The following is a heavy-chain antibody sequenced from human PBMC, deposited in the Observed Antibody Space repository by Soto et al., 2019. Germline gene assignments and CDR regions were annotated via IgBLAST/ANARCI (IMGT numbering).Heavy chain of an antibody. J-gene: IGHJ4*02. CDR1: GGSFGNSA. V-gene: IGHV1-69*01. Sequence: QVQFVQSGAEVKKPRSSVKVSCKASGGSFGNSAINWLRQTPGQGLGWLGGFIPVYRTPNYAQKVPGRVTITADESTGTAYMTLSILASDDTAVYYCATGVIWIGYFTVDSWGQCTRVTVSS. D-gene: IGHD3-3*01. CDR2: FIPVYRTP. CDR3: ATGVIWIGYFTVDS.